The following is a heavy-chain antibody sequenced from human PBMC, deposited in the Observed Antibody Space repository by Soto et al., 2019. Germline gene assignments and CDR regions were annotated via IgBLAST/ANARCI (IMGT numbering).Heavy chain of an antibody. V-gene: IGHV1-18*01. Sequence: QAQLVQSGTEVEKPGASVKVSCKASGYTFTSYAISWVRQAPGQGLEWMGWISANNGNTNYAQKLQGRVTMTADTSTSTAYMELRSLRSDDTAVYYCARGWGGIVVARPRLDYWGQGTLVTVSS. J-gene: IGHJ4*02. D-gene: IGHD3-22*01. CDR1: GYTFTSYA. CDR3: ARGWGGIVVARPRLDY. CDR2: ISANNGNT.